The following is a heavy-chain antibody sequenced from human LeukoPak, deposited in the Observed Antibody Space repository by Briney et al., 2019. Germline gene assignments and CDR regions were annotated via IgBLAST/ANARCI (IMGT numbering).Heavy chain of an antibody. D-gene: IGHD3-10*01. Sequence: GGSLRLSCAASGFTFSTYAINWVRQAPGKGLEWVSAISGDGYHTYYADSVKGRFTISRDNSKNTVYLQMNSLRADDTAVYYCAKKPTVLGSEIYFDYWGQGTLVTVSS. CDR3: AKKPTVLGSEIYFDY. CDR2: ISGDGYHT. J-gene: IGHJ4*02. CDR1: GFTFSTYA. V-gene: IGHV3-23*01.